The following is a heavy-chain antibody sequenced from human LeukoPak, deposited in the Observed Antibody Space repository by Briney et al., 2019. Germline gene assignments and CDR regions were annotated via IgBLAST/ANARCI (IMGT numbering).Heavy chain of an antibody. CDR1: GFTFSTYA. J-gene: IGHJ4*02. CDR2: ISATGSTT. D-gene: IGHD3-22*01. CDR3: AKDDYYDTSGYRD. V-gene: IGHV3-23*01. Sequence: GGSLRLSCAASGFTFSTYAMTWVRQAPGKGLESVSLISATGSTTYYAESVRGRFTSSRDNSKNTLYLQMNSLRAEDTAVYYCAKDDYYDTSGYRDWGQGTLVTVSS.